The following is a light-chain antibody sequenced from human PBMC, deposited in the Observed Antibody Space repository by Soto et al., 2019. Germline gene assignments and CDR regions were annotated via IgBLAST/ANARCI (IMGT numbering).Light chain of an antibody. CDR1: QSVSSSY. Sequence: EIVLTQSPVTLSLSPGERATLSCRASQSVSSSYLAWYQQKPGQPPRLLIYGAFNRAAGIPARFSGSGSGTDFTLTISSLEPEDSAVYYCQQRNIWPPVTFGQGTRLEIK. CDR3: QQRNIWPPVT. CDR2: GAF. J-gene: IGKJ5*01. V-gene: IGKV3D-20*02.